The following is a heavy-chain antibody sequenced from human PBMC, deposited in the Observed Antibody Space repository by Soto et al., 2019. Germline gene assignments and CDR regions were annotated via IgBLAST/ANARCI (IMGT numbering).Heavy chain of an antibody. D-gene: IGHD1-7*01. Sequence: QVQLVQSGAEVKKPGASVKVSCKASGYTFTGYYMHWVRQAPGPGLEWMGWINPNSGGTNYEQKFQGRVTMTRDTSISTAYMELSRLRSEDTAVFYCARGPRYNWNSYWGQGTLVTVSS. CDR2: INPNSGGT. J-gene: IGHJ4*02. CDR1: GYTFTGYY. V-gene: IGHV1-2*02. CDR3: ARGPRYNWNSY.